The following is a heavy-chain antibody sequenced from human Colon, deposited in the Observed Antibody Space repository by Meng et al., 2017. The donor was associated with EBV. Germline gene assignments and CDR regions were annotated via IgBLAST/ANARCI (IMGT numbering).Heavy chain of an antibody. D-gene: IGHD3-10*01. Sequence: PLQGSDSGLVQPSQSLSLTCAVSGDSIRSGDYSWSWIRQPPGKGLEWIGSIYYNGSTYYNPSLKSRVTISVDTSKNQFSLKLNSVTAAGTAVYYCARRRYYYGSGSYHSYYFDYWGQGALVTVSS. CDR1: GDSIRSGDYS. CDR3: ARRRYYYGSGSYHSYYFDY. V-gene: IGHV4-30-2*03. CDR2: IYYNGST. J-gene: IGHJ4*02.